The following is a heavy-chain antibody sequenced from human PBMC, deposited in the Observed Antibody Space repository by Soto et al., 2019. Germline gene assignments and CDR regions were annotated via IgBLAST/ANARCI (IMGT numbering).Heavy chain of an antibody. J-gene: IGHJ4*02. D-gene: IGHD5-18*01. CDR3: ARLSGIQLWFGY. Sequence: GASVKVSCKASGGTFISYAISWVRQAPGQGLEWMGGIIPIFGTANYAQKFQGRVTITADESTSTAYMELSSLRSEDTAVYYCARLSGIQLWFGYWGQGTLVTVSS. V-gene: IGHV1-69*13. CDR2: IIPIFGTA. CDR1: GGTFISYA.